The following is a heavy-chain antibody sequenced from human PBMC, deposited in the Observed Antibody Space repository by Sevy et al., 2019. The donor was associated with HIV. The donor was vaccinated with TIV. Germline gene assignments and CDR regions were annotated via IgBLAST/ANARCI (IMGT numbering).Heavy chain of an antibody. Sequence: GGSLRLSCAASGFTFSTNWMHWVRQAPGKGLVWLSRINGDGSSTNYADSVKGRFTISRDNAKNTLYLQMNSLRAEDTGVYYCARDLIVGVVPVGHWGHGTLVTVSS. CDR3: ARDLIVGVVPVGH. J-gene: IGHJ4*01. CDR2: INGDGSST. D-gene: IGHD1-26*01. V-gene: IGHV3-74*01. CDR1: GFTFSTNW.